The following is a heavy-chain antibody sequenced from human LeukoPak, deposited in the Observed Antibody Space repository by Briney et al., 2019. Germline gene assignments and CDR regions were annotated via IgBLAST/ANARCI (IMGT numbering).Heavy chain of an antibody. CDR1: GFTFDDYA. CDR3: AKDILAAGLFFDY. D-gene: IGHD6-13*01. J-gene: IGHJ4*02. Sequence: SLRLSCAASGFTFDDYAMHWVRQAPGKGLEWVSGISWNSGSIGYADSVKGRFTISRDNAKNSLYLQMNSLRAEDTAVYYCAKDILAAGLFFDYWGQGILVTVSS. CDR2: ISWNSGSI. V-gene: IGHV3-9*01.